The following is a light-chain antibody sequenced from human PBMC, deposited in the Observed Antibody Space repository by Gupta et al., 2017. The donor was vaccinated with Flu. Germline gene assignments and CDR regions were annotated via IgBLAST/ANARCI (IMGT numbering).Light chain of an antibody. CDR1: QGISNH. CDR3: QKYNNAPHT. V-gene: IGKV1-27*01. CDR2: AAS. J-gene: IGKJ2*01. Sequence: PSYMSASVGDRATITSRASQGISNHSDWHHHYRGKGPKLLIYAASTAQSGVPSRFIGSGSGTDITLIISSRQPEDVANYYCQKYNNAPHTFGQGTKLEIK.